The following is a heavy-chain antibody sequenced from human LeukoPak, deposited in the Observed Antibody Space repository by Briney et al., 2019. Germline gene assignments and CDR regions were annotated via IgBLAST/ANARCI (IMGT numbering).Heavy chain of an antibody. D-gene: IGHD2-15*01. V-gene: IGHV4-61*08. Sequence: PSETLSLTCAVSGGSISSGGYSWSWIRQPPGKGLEWIGYIYYSGSTNYNPSLKSRVTISVDTSKNQFSLKLSSVTAADTAVYYCASTVICSGGSCYNNWFDPWGQGTLVTVSS. CDR2: IYYSGST. J-gene: IGHJ5*02. CDR1: GGSISSGGYS. CDR3: ASTVICSGGSCYNNWFDP.